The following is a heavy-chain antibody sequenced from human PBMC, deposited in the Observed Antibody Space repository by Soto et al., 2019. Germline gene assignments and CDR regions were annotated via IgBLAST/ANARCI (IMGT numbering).Heavy chain of an antibody. V-gene: IGHV4-61*01. J-gene: IGHJ5*02. CDR1: GDSLTSHSYY. CDR3: ARGPYYYDSSGPPSAS. Sequence: SETLSLTCTVSGDSLTSHSYYWTWVRQPPGKGLEWIGNIYYIGNANYNPSLTGRVTLSVDTSRNQFSLRLTSVTTADTAVYYCARGPYYYDSSGPPSASWGQGTLVTVSS. D-gene: IGHD3-22*01. CDR2: IYYIGNA.